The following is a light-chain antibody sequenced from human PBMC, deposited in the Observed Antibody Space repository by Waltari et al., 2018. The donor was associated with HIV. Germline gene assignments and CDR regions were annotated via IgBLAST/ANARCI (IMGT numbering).Light chain of an antibody. Sequence: QSALTQPASVSGSPGQSITLSCTGTRSDVGGYNLVSWYQQHPGKAPKLMIYEGSKRPSGVSNRFSGSKSGNTASLTISGLQAEDEADYYCCSYAGSSPEVFGGGTKLTVL. V-gene: IGLV2-23*01. J-gene: IGLJ3*02. CDR2: EGS. CDR1: RSDVGGYNL. CDR3: CSYAGSSPEV.